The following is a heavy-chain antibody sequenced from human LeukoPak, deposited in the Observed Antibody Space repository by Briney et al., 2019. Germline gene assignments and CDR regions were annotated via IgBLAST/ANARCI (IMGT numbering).Heavy chain of an antibody. Sequence: GGSLRLSCAASGFTFSRYWMSWVRQAPGKGLEWVANIKQDGSEKYYVDSVKGRFTISRDNAKNSLYLQMNSLRAEDTAVYYCARDAGGSYSPRVFDYWGQGTLVTVSS. CDR2: IKQDGSEK. CDR1: GFTFSRYW. J-gene: IGHJ4*02. D-gene: IGHD1-26*01. V-gene: IGHV3-7*01. CDR3: ARDAGGSYSPRVFDY.